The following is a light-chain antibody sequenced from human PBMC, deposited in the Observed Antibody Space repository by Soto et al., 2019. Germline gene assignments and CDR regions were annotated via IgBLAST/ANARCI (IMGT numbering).Light chain of an antibody. V-gene: IGKV1-39*01. J-gene: IGKJ1*01. CDR1: QSISSY. CDR3: QQSDSTWT. Sequence: DIQMTQSPSSLSASVGDRVTITCRASQSISSYLNWYQQKPGKAPKLLIYAASSLQSGVPSRFSGSGSGSEFTLTISSLQPEDFATYYCQQSDSTWTFGQGTKVDIK. CDR2: AAS.